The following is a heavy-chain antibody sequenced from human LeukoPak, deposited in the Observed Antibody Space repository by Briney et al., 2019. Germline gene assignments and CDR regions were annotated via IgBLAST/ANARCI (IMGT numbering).Heavy chain of an antibody. CDR2: IYYSGST. J-gene: IGHJ5*02. CDR1: GGSISSYY. Sequence: VKPSKTLSLTCTVAGGSISSYYWSWIRQPPGRGLEWVGYIYYSGSTNYNPSLKSRVTISVDTSKDQLSLKLSSVTAADTAVYYCARGSMSGRPDNWFDPWGQGILVTVSS. D-gene: IGHD6-6*01. CDR3: ARGSMSGRPDNWFDP. V-gene: IGHV4-59*01.